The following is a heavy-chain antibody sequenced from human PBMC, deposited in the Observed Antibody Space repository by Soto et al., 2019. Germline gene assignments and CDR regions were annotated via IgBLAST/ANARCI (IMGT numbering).Heavy chain of an antibody. CDR1: GYTFTSYG. D-gene: IGHD3-22*01. Sequence: ASVKVSCKASGYTFTSYGISWVRQAPGQGLEWMGWISAYNGNTNYAQKLQGRVTMTTDTSTSTAYMELRSLRSDDTAVYYCARDNPPPNCYDSRPAKSDYWGQGTLVTVSS. CDR2: ISAYNGNT. CDR3: ARDNPPPNCYDSRPAKSDY. J-gene: IGHJ4*02. V-gene: IGHV1-18*01.